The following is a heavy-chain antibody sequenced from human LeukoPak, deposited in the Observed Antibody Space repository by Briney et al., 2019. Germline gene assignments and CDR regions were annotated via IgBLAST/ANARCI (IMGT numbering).Heavy chain of an antibody. J-gene: IGHJ4*02. CDR1: GFSFSDYY. CDR2: ISSSGNTI. D-gene: IGHD1-26*01. CDR3: ARERGGGGSYSDY. V-gene: IGHV3-11*04. Sequence: GGSLRLSCAASGFSFSDYYMGWIRQAPGKGLEWVSYISSSGNTIYYADSVKGRFTISRDNAKKSVSLQMNSLRAQDTAVYYCARERGGGGSYSDYWGQGTPVTVSS.